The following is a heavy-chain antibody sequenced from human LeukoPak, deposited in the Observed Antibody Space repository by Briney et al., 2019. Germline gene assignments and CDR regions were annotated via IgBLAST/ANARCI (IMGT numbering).Heavy chain of an antibody. V-gene: IGHV3-74*01. CDR1: GFTFSHSY. CDR2: IDNDGGT. J-gene: IGHJ4*02. CDR3: ARDLNYNLDF. D-gene: IGHD5-24*01. Sequence: PGGSLRLSCAASGFTFSHSYMHWVRQAPGKGLVWVSRIDNDGGTSYADSVKGRFTITRDNAKNTLYLQMNSLRAEDTALYYCARDLNYNLDFWCQGTLVTVSS.